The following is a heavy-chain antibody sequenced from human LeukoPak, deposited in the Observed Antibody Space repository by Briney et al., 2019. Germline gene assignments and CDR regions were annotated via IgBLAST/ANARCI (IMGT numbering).Heavy chain of an antibody. CDR2: IKQDGSEK. CDR3: ASLYYYDSSGYYLDAFDI. J-gene: IGHJ3*02. CDR1: GFTFSSYW. D-gene: IGHD3-22*01. V-gene: IGHV3-7*01. Sequence: GGSLRFSCAASGFTFSSYWMSWVRQAPGKGLEWVANIKQDGSEKYYVDSVKGRFTISRDNAKNSLYLQMNSLRAEDTAVYYCASLYYYDSSGYYLDAFDIWGQGTMVTVSS.